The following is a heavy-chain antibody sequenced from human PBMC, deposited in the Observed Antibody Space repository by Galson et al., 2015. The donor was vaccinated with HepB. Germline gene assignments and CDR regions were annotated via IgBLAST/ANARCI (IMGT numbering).Heavy chain of an antibody. Sequence: LRLSCAASGFTFNNYGMLWVRQAPGKGLEWVALIWYDGSSKYYADSVKGRFTISRDNSNNTLFLQMNSLRAEDTAVYYCARDSRNWGYEAFDIWGQGTMVTVSS. CDR2: IWYDGSSK. V-gene: IGHV3-33*01. CDR1: GFTFNNYG. D-gene: IGHD7-27*01. J-gene: IGHJ3*02. CDR3: ARDSRNWGYEAFDI.